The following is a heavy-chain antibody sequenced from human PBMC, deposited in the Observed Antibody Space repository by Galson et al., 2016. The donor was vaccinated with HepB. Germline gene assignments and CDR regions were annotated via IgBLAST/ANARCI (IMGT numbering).Heavy chain of an antibody. D-gene: IGHD3-9*01. CDR3: ARRRLYYDILNGYSPDAFDV. Sequence: SLRLSCAASGLTVSTNYMSWVRQTPGKGLELVSTIHGSGGTDYADSVKGRFAISRDKSKNTVYLQLDSLRAEDTALYYCARRRLYYDILNGYSPDAFDVWGQGTVVTVS. J-gene: IGHJ3*01. CDR1: GLTVSTNY. V-gene: IGHV3-53*01. CDR2: IHGSGGT.